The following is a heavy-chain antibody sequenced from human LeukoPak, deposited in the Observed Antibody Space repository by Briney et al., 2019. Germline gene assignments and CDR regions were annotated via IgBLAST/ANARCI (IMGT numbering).Heavy chain of an antibody. J-gene: IGHJ4*02. CDR1: GGTFSSYA. CDR2: IYPGDSDT. CDR3: ARHPLGGSGIMGDY. V-gene: IGHV5-51*01. Sequence: GASVKVSCKASGGTFSSYAISWVRQMPGKGLEWMGIIYPGDSDTRYSPSFQGQVTISADKSISTAYLQWSSLKASDTAMYYCARHPLGGSGIMGDYWGQGTLVTVSS. D-gene: IGHD3-10*01.